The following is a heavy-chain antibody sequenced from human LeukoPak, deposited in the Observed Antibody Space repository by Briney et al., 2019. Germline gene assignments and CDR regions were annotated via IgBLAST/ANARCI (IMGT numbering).Heavy chain of an antibody. CDR1: GGSISSYY. Sequence: SETLSLTCTVSGGSISSYYWSWIRQSPGKGLEWIGYIHWRGSTCYNPSLKSRVTISVDTSKNQFSLRLSSVTAADTAVYSCARHGTSSDYYFAVDVWGQGTTVTVSS. D-gene: IGHD1-1*01. CDR2: IHWRGST. CDR3: ARHGTSSDYYFAVDV. V-gene: IGHV4-59*08. J-gene: IGHJ6*02.